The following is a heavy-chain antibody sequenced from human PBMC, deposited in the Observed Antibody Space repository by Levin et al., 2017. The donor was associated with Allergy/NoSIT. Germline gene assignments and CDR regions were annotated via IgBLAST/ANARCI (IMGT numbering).Heavy chain of an antibody. CDR3: AKGVGTYYFYYAWDV. V-gene: IGHV3-23*01. J-gene: IGHJ6*02. Sequence: PGGSLRLSCVASGFSFRTYAMSWVRQAPGKGLEWVSCLSGSGDSTFYADSVKGRFTISRDNSKNTVYLEMNSLRADDTAMYYCAKGVGTYYFYYAWDVWGQGTTVTVSS. CDR2: LSGSGDST. D-gene: IGHD4-23*01. CDR1: GFSFRTYA.